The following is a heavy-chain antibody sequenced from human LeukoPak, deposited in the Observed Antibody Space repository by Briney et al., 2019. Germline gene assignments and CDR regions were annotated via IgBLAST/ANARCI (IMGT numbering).Heavy chain of an antibody. V-gene: IGHV4-4*02. D-gene: IGHD1-26*01. CDR3: SRESGPVGPFGY. J-gene: IGHJ4*02. CDR1: GGSIRGTNW. Sequence: SGTLSLTCGVSGGSIRGTNWWSWVRQPPGQGLEWIGEISLAGQTNYNPSLNGRVTMSLDKSSNQLSLHLTSVTAADTATYFCSRESGPVGPFGYWGQGTLVIVSS. CDR2: ISLAGQT.